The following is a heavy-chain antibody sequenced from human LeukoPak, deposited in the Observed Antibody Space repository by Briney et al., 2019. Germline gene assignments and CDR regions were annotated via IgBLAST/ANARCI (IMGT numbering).Heavy chain of an antibody. CDR1: GGSFSGYY. J-gene: IGHJ5*02. CDR2: INHSGST. Sequence: SETLSLTCAVYGGSFSGYYWSWIRQPPGEGLEWIGEINHSGSTNYNPSLKSRVTISVDTSKNQFSLKLSSVTAADTAVYYCARAGRYCSSTSCYRTEYAPPNWFDPWGQGTLVTVSS. V-gene: IGHV4-34*01. D-gene: IGHD2-2*01. CDR3: ARAGRYCSSTSCYRTEYAPPNWFDP.